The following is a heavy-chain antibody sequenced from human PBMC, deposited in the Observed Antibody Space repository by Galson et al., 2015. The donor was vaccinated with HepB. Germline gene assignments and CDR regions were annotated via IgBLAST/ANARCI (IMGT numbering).Heavy chain of an antibody. CDR3: ARNGRYYDFWSGYYTGIPNHYYYYGMDV. CDR1: GGTFSSYA. J-gene: IGHJ6*02. CDR2: IIPIFGTA. Sequence: SVKVSCKASGGTFSSYAISRVRQAPGQGLEWMGGIIPIFGTANYAQKFQGRVTITADESTSTAYMELGSLRSEDTAVYYCARNGRYYDFWSGYYTGIPNHYYYYGMDVWGQGTTVTVSS. D-gene: IGHD3-3*01. V-gene: IGHV1-69*13.